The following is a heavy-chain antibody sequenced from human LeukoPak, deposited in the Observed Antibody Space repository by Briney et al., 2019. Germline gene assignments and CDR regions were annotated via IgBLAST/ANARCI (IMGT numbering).Heavy chain of an antibody. V-gene: IGHV1-18*01. J-gene: IGHJ5*02. CDR1: GYTFTSYG. CDR3: ARVRITMVRGVITQNWFDP. D-gene: IGHD3-10*01. CDR2: ISAYNGNT. Sequence: ASVKVSCKASGYTFTSYGISWVRQAPGQGLEWMGWISAYNGNTNYAQKLQGRVTMTTDTSTSTAYMELRSLRSDDTAVYYCARVRITMVRGVITQNWFDPWGQGTLVTVSS.